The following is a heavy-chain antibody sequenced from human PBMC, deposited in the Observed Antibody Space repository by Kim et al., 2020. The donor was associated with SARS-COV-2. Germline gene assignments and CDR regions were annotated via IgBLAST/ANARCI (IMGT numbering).Heavy chain of an antibody. CDR1: GFTFSSYA. J-gene: IGHJ1*01. V-gene: IGHV3-30*04. D-gene: IGHD6-19*01. CDR2: ISYDGSNK. CDR3: ARDVYSSGWYGSEYFQH. Sequence: GGSLRLSCAASGFTFSSYAMHWVRQAPGKGLEWVAVISYDGSNKYYADSVKGRFTISRDNSKNTLYLQMNSLRAEDTAVYYCARDVYSSGWYGSEYFQHWGQGTLVTVSS.